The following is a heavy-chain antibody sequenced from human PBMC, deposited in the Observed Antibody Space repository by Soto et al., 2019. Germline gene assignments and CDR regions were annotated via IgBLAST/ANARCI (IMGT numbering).Heavy chain of an antibody. J-gene: IGHJ5*02. CDR2: IYPGDSDT. CDR1: GYSFTSYW. V-gene: IGHV5-51*01. CDR3: ARLDPPIVVVSAAMGNWFDP. Sequence: GESLKISCKGSGYSFTSYWIGWVLQIPWKGLEWMGIIYPGDSDTRYSPSFQGQVTISADKSISTAYLQWSSLKASDTAMYYCARLDPPIVVVSAAMGNWFDPWGQGTLVTVSS. D-gene: IGHD2-2*01.